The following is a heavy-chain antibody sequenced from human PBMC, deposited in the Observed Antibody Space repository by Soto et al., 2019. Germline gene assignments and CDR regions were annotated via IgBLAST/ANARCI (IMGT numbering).Heavy chain of an antibody. Sequence: GGSLRLSCAASGFTFSSYSMNWVRQAPGKGLEWVSSISSSSSYIYYADSVKGRFTISRDNAKNSLYLQMNSLRAEDTAVYYCAGGRWVTTMFDYWGQGTLVTVSS. CDR2: ISSSSSYI. V-gene: IGHV3-21*04. J-gene: IGHJ4*02. CDR3: AGGRWVTTMFDY. CDR1: GFTFSSYS. D-gene: IGHD3-16*01.